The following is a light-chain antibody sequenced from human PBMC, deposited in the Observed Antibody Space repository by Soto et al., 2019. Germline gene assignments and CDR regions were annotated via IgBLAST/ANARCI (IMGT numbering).Light chain of an antibody. Sequence: DIQITQSPSTLSASVGDRGTITCRASQSISSWLAWYQQKPGKAPKLLIYDASNLESGVPSRFSGSGSGTEFTLTISSLQPDDFATYYCQQYSSYWTFGQGTKVDIK. CDR3: QQYSSYWT. CDR1: QSISSW. V-gene: IGKV1-5*01. J-gene: IGKJ1*01. CDR2: DAS.